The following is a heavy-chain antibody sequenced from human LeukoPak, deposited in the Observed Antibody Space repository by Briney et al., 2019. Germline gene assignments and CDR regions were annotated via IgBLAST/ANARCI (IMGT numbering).Heavy chain of an antibody. CDR2: ISAYNGNT. D-gene: IGHD6-19*01. V-gene: IGHV1-18*01. J-gene: IGHJ3*02. CDR1: GYTFTSYG. Sequence: GASVKVSCKASGYTFTSYGISWVRQAPGQGLEWMGWISAYNGNTNYAQKLQGRVTMTTDTSTSTAYMELRSLRSDDTAVYYCARDTGIAVAAHAFDIWGQGTMVTVSS. CDR3: ARDTGIAVAAHAFDI.